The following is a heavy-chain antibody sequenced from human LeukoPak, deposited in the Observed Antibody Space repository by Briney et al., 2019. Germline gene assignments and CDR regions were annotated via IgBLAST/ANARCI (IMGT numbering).Heavy chain of an antibody. V-gene: IGHV3-23*01. J-gene: IGHJ4*02. Sequence: PGGSLRLSCAASGVTFSSYGMSWVRHAPGKGLEFDSASGASGGSTYYAVSMKGRFTISRDHTKNTLYLQMISLRGEDTAVYYCAKEENYGSGSYYNDYFDYWGQGTLVTVSS. CDR3: AKEENYGSGSYYNDYFDY. CDR2: SGASGGST. CDR1: GVTFSSYG. D-gene: IGHD3-10*01.